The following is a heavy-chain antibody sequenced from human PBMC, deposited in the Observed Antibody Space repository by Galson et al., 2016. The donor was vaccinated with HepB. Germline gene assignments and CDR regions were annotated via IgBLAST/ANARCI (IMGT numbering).Heavy chain of an antibody. CDR2: ITSTSSTI. D-gene: IGHD6-13*01. CDR3: ARPIAAANYYYYYAMDV. V-gene: IGHV3-48*02. J-gene: IGHJ6*02. Sequence: SLRLSCAASKSTFSNYNMNWVRQAPGKGLEWVSYITSTSSTIYYADSVKGRFTISRDNAKNSLYLQMNSLRDEDTAVYYCARPIAAANYYYYYAMDVWGQGTTVTVSS. CDR1: KSTFSNYN.